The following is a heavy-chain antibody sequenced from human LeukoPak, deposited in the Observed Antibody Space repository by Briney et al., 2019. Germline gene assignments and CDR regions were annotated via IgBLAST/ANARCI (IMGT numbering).Heavy chain of an antibody. D-gene: IGHD6-19*01. V-gene: IGHV3-53*01. CDR3: ARGPAVAGSVDY. J-gene: IGHJ4*02. CDR1: GFTVSSNY. Sequence: GGSLRLSCAASGFTVSSNYMSWVRRAPGKGLGWVSVIYSGGSTYYADSVKGRFTISRDNSKNTLYLQMNSLRAEDTAVYYCARGPAVAGSVDYWGQGTLVTVSS. CDR2: IYSGGST.